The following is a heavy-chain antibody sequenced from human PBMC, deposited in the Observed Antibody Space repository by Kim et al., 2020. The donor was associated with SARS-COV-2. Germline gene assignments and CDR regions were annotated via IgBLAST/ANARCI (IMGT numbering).Heavy chain of an antibody. J-gene: IGHJ4*02. CDR3: VGSAGLRYYFDY. Sequence: SETLSLTCAVSGVSISSTNWWSWVRQPPGKGLEWIGQIYQSGSTNYNPSLKSRVTISVDKSKNQLSLKMSSVTAADTAVYYCVGSAGLRYYFDYWGQGSLVTVSS. CDR1: GVSISSTNW. D-gene: IGHD4-17*01. CDR2: IYQSGST. V-gene: IGHV4-4*02.